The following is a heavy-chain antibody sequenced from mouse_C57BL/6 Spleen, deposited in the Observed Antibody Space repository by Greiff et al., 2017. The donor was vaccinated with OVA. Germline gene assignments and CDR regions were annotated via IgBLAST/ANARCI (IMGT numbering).Heavy chain of an antibody. D-gene: IGHD1-2*01. CDR3: AREGAITTARRNYFDD. Sequence: QVQLQQSGAELARPGASVKLSCKASGYTFTSYGISWVKQRTGQGLEWIGEIYPRSGNTYYNEKFKGKATLTADKSSSTAYMELRSLTSEDSAVYCCAREGAITTARRNYFDDWGQGTTLTVSS. J-gene: IGHJ2*01. CDR1: GYTFTSYG. V-gene: IGHV1-81*01. CDR2: IYPRSGNT.